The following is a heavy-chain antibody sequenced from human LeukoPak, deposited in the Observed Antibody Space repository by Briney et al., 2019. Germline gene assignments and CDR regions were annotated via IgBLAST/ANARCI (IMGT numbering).Heavy chain of an antibody. CDR3: AKDPSHSSGWYSRLAFDY. D-gene: IGHD6-19*01. J-gene: IGHJ4*02. CDR1: GFTVSRKY. Sequence: GGSLRLSCAASGFTVSRKYMSWVRQAPGKGLEWVSVMYSGGSEYYADSVKGRFTISRDSSKNTLYLQMNSLRAEDTAVYYCAKDPSHSSGWYSRLAFDYWGQGTLVTVSS. V-gene: IGHV3-53*01. CDR2: MYSGGSE.